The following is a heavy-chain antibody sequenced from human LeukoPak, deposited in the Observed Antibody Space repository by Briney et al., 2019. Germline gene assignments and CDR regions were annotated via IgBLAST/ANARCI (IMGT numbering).Heavy chain of an antibody. J-gene: IGHJ4*01. CDR1: GFTFSNSV. CDR2: LSGSGITT. V-gene: IGHV3-23*01. D-gene: IGHD6-19*01. Sequence: GGSLRLSCAASGFTFSNSVMSWVRQAPGKGLEWVSTLSGSGITTYYADSVKGRFTISRDNSKNTLYLQMNSLRAEDTAVYYCAKGIYSSGWSYFDYWGHGTLVTVSS. CDR3: AKGIYSSGWSYFDY.